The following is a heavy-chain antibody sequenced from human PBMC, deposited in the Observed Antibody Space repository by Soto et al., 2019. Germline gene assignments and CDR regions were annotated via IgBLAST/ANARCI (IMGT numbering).Heavy chain of an antibody. V-gene: IGHV4-61*01. CDR1: GGSVSSGSYY. CDR3: ARSHSMGIEYLQH. J-gene: IGHJ1*01. D-gene: IGHD3-10*01. CDR2: IYYSGST. Sequence: QVQLQESGPGLVKPSETLSLTCTVSGGSVSSGSYYWSWIRQPPGKGLEWIGYIYYSGSTNYNPPLQSRVTITVDTSKTQFSLKLSSVTAADTAVYYCARSHSMGIEYLQHWGQGTLVTVSS.